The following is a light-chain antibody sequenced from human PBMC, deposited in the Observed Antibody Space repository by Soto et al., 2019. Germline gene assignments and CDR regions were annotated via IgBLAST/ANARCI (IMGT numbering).Light chain of an antibody. J-gene: IGLJ2*01. V-gene: IGLV1-44*01. CDR1: SSNIGGNT. CDR3: AAWDDTVSGPV. Sequence: QSVLTQPPSASGAPGLRVTISCSGSSSNIGGNTVSWYQQDPGAAPKLLIHSDNQRPSGIPGRFSGSRSGATASLAITGLQSEDEGYYYCAAWDDTVSGPVLGGGTKLTVL. CDR2: SDN.